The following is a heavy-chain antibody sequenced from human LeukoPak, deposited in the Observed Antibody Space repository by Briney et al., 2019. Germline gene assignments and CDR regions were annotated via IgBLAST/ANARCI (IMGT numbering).Heavy chain of an antibody. CDR2: ISGSGGST. CDR3: AKAGSGWYYYFDY. CDR1: GFTFSSYA. Sequence: GGSLRLSCAASGFTFSSYAMSWVRQAPGKGLEWVSAISGSGGSTYYADSVKGRFTISRDNSKNTLHLQMNSLRAEDTAVYYCAKAGSGWYYYFDYWGQGTLVTVSS. D-gene: IGHD6-19*01. J-gene: IGHJ4*02. V-gene: IGHV3-23*01.